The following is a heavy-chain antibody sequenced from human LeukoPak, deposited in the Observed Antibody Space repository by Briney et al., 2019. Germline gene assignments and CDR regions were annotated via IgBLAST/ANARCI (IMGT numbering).Heavy chain of an antibody. CDR3: ARDREYSSGWYKDY. Sequence: AASVKVSCKASGYTFTGYYMHWVRQAPGQGLEWMGWINPNSGGTNYAQKFQGRVTMTRDTSISTAYMELSRLRSDDTAVYYCARDREYSSGWYKDYWGQGTLVTVSS. D-gene: IGHD6-19*01. CDR2: INPNSGGT. V-gene: IGHV1-2*02. J-gene: IGHJ4*02. CDR1: GYTFTGYY.